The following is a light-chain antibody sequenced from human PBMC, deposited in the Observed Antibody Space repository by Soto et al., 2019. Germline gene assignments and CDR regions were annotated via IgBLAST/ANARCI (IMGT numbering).Light chain of an antibody. CDR2: GAS. Sequence: EIVLTQSPGTLSLSPGERATLSCMASQSVNSNLAWYQQKPGQAPRLLIYGASSRATGIPDRFSGSGSGTDFTLTISRLEPEDFAVYYCQQYGSSPLTFGGGTKVDIK. J-gene: IGKJ4*01. CDR3: QQYGSSPLT. CDR1: QSVNSN. V-gene: IGKV3-20*01.